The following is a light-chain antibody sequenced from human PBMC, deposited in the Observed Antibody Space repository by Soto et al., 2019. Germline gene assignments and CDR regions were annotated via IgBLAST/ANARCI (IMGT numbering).Light chain of an antibody. J-gene: IGKJ1*01. Sequence: EIVLTQSPATLSLSPGERGTLSCRASQSVGSFLAWYQQKPGQAPRLLIYDASNRATGIPARFSGSGSGTDFTLTISSLEPEDFAVYYCQLRNNWSWTFGQGTKVEI. CDR3: QLRNNWSWT. V-gene: IGKV3-11*01. CDR1: QSVGSF. CDR2: DAS.